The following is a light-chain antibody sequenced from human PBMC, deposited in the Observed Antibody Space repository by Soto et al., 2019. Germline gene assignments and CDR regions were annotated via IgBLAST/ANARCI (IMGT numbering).Light chain of an antibody. V-gene: IGKV1-17*03. CDR1: QDITNY. CDR2: DAT. Sequence: DIQMTQSPSAVSASVGARVTITCRTSQDITNYWVGFQQKTGKDPDRLIYDATSCQSGGPSRIGGSGAGTEFTLTISSRQPEDLATYYCLQHYRYPWTFGQGTKVDI. CDR3: LQHYRYPWT. J-gene: IGKJ1*01.